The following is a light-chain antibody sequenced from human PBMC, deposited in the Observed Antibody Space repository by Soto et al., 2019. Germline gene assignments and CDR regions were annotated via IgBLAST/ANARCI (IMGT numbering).Light chain of an antibody. CDR2: DAS. V-gene: IGKV3-20*01. Sequence: EIVLTQSPGTLSLSPGERATLSCRASQSVSSSYLAWYQQKPGQAPRLLIYDASSRATGIPERFSGSGSGTDFTLTISRLEPEDFAVYYCQQYGSSKRTFGQGTKVEIK. CDR1: QSVSSSY. J-gene: IGKJ1*01. CDR3: QQYGSSKRT.